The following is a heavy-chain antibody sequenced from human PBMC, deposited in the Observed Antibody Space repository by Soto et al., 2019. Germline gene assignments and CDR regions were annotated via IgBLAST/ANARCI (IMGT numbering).Heavy chain of an antibody. CDR3: AKGQQPTYYYYGMDV. CDR2: ISGSGGST. J-gene: IGHJ6*02. Sequence: GGSLILSCAASGFTFSSYAMSWVRQAPGKGLEWVSAISGSGGSTYYADSVKGRFTISRDNSKNTLYLQMNSLRAEDTAVYYCAKGQQPTYYYYGMDVWGQGTTVTVSS. CDR1: GFTFSSYA. V-gene: IGHV3-23*01. D-gene: IGHD6-13*01.